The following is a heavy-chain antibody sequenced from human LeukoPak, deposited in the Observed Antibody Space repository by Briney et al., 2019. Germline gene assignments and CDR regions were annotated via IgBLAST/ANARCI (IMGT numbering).Heavy chain of an antibody. D-gene: IGHD6-19*01. Sequence: GGSLRLSCAASGFTFDDYAMHWVRQAPGKGLEWVSLISGDGGSTYYADSVKGRLTISRDNSKNSLYLQMNSLRTEDTALYYCAKDMESEQWLAQGHWGQGTLVTVSS. CDR1: GFTFDDYA. CDR3: AKDMESEQWLAQGH. CDR2: ISGDGGST. J-gene: IGHJ4*02. V-gene: IGHV3-43*02.